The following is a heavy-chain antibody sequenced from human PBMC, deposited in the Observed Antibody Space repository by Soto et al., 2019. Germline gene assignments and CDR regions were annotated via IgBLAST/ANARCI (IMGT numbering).Heavy chain of an antibody. CDR1: GFPFSTYS. D-gene: IGHD2-2*01. CDR3: ARAPQLVAPAATGFDS. Sequence: EVELVESGGGLVQPGGSLRLSCAASGFPFSTYSMSWVRQAPGKGLEWISYISASTLTTFYADSVKGRFTISRDTAQNSLYLQMNSLRDEDTDVYYCARAPQLVAPAATGFDSWGQGTLVTVSS. J-gene: IGHJ4*02. CDR2: ISASTLTT. V-gene: IGHV3-48*02.